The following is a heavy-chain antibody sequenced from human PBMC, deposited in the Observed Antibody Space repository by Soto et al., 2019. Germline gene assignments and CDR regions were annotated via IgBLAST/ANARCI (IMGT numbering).Heavy chain of an antibody. CDR3: ARDRDMYYYDSSGYSGMDV. V-gene: IGHV3-33*01. Sequence: GGSLRLSCAASGFTFSSYGMHWVRQAPGKGLEWVAVIWYDGSNKYYADSVKGRFTISRDNSKNTLYLQMNSLRAEDTAVYYCARDRDMYYYDSSGYSGMDVWGQGTTVTVSS. CDR2: IWYDGSNK. D-gene: IGHD3-22*01. CDR1: GFTFSSYG. J-gene: IGHJ6*02.